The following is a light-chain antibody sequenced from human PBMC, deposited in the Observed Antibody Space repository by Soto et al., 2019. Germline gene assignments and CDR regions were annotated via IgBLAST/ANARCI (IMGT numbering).Light chain of an antibody. Sequence: IQLTQAPSSLSASVGDRVTITCRASQGISSYLAWYQQKPGKAPKLLIYAASTLQSGVPSRFSGSGSGTDFTLTITSXPPEDFATYSCQQLNSYPITFGQGTRLEIK. CDR2: AAS. J-gene: IGKJ5*01. CDR3: QQLNSYPIT. V-gene: IGKV1-9*01. CDR1: QGISSY.